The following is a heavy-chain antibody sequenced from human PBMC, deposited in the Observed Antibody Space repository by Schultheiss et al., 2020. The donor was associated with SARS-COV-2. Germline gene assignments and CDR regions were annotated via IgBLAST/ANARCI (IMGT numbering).Heavy chain of an antibody. CDR1: GGSISSYY. CDR3: ARGVDPYSSSTGDYYYYYGMDV. V-gene: IGHV4-59*08. CDR2: IYYSGSS. D-gene: IGHD6-6*01. Sequence: SETLSLTCTVSGGSISSYYWSWIRQPPGKGLEWIGYIYYSGSSNYNPSLKSRLTISVDRSKNQFSLKLSSVTAADTAVYYCARGVDPYSSSTGDYYYYYGMDVWGQGTTVTVSS. J-gene: IGHJ6*02.